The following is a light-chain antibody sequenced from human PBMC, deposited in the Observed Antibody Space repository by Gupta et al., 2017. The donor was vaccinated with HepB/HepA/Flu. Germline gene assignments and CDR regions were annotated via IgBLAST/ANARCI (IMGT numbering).Light chain of an antibody. CDR3: QQDYATPLT. CDR2: WAS. CDR1: QNVLYSNNKDF. J-gene: IGKJ5*01. V-gene: IGKV4-1*01. Sequence: DIVMTQSPDSLAVSLGERATINCKSSQNVLYSNNKDFLAWYQQKPGHPPKLLISWASTRESGVPDRFSGRGSGSDLTLTIIIRPAEDLAVYYCQQDYATPLTFGQGTRMEIK.